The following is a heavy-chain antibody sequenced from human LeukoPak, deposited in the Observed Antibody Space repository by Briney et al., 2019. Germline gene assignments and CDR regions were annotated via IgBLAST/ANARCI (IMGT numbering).Heavy chain of an antibody. D-gene: IGHD1-7*01. J-gene: IGHJ4*02. V-gene: IGHV1-2*02. CDR2: INPNSGGT. Sequence: ASVKVSCKASGYTFTGYYMHWERQAPGQGLEWMGWINPNSGGTNYAQKFQGRVAMTRDTSISTAYMELSRLRSDDTAVYYCARESITGTYGYWGQGTLVTVSS. CDR1: GYTFTGYY. CDR3: ARESITGTYGY.